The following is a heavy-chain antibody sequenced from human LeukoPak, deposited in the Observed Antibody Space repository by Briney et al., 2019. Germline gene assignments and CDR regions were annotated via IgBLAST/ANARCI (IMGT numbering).Heavy chain of an antibody. CDR2: ISGSGGST. V-gene: IGHV3-23*01. Sequence: GASLRLSCAASGFTFSSYAMSWVRQAPGKGLEWVSAISGSGGSTYYADSVKGRFTISRDNSKNTLYLQMNSLRAEDTAVYYCAKDCHDSSGYYPDAFDIWGQGTMVTVSS. CDR3: AKDCHDSSGYYPDAFDI. CDR1: GFTFSSYA. D-gene: IGHD3-22*01. J-gene: IGHJ3*02.